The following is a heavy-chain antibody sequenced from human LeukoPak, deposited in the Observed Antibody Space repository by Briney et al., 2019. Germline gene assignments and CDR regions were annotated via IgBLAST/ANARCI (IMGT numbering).Heavy chain of an antibody. CDR3: ARVQTVRDYIWGSYRKQSYFDY. D-gene: IGHD3-16*02. Sequence: SETLSLTCAVYGGSFSGYFWSWIRQPPGKGLEWIGEINHSGSTNYNPSLKSRLTISVHTSKNQFSLKLSSLTAADTAVHYCARVQTVRDYIWGSYRKQSYFDYWGQGTLVTVSS. V-gene: IGHV4-34*01. J-gene: IGHJ4*02. CDR2: INHSGST. CDR1: GGSFSGYF.